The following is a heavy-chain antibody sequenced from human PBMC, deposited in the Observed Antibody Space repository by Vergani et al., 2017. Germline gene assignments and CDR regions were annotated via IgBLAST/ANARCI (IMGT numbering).Heavy chain of an antibody. V-gene: IGHV3-30*02. D-gene: IGHD3-22*01. CDR3: AKDHIGYSLDY. CDR2: IRYDGSNQ. J-gene: IGHJ4*02. Sequence: QVQLVESGGGVVQPGGSLRLSCAASGFTFSSYAMHWVRQAPGKGLEWVAFIRYDGSNQYYADSVKGRFTISRDNSKNTLYLQMNSLRAEDTAVYYCAKDHIGYSLDYWGQGTLVTVSS. CDR1: GFTFSSYA.